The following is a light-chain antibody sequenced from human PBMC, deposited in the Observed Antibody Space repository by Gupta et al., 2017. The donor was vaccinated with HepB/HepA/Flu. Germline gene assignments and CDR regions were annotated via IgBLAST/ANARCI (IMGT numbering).Light chain of an antibody. CDR1: QSVSSY. J-gene: IGKJ1*01. CDR2: DVS. Sequence: ESVLTQSPATLSLSPGERATLSCRASQSVSSYLAWYQQKPGQAPRLLISDVSNRATGVPARFSGSGDGTDFTLTISSREPEDFAVYFCQQRDDGHPTWTFGQGTKVEVK. V-gene: IGKV3D-11*02. CDR3: QQRDDGHPTWT.